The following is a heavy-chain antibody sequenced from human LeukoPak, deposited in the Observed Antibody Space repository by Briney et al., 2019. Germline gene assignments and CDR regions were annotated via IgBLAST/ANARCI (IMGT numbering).Heavy chain of an antibody. J-gene: IGHJ4*02. Sequence: SVKVSCKASGGTFSSYTISWVRQAPGEGLEWMGRIIPILGIANYAQKFQGRVTITADKSTSTAYMELSSLRSEDTAVYYCAREEAAVAGTFGFDYWGQGTLVTVSS. CDR3: AREEAAVAGTFGFDY. CDR2: IIPILGIA. V-gene: IGHV1-69*04. CDR1: GGTFSSYT. D-gene: IGHD6-19*01.